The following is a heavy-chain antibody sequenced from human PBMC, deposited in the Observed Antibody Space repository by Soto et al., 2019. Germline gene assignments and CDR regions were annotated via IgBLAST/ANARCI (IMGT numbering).Heavy chain of an antibody. J-gene: IGHJ4*02. CDR2: VYHTGRT. V-gene: IGHV4-61*01. D-gene: IGHD3-3*01. Sequence: TLSLTCTVSGGSFKSGSYSWSWIRQPPGKGLEWIGYVYHTGRTSYNPSLKSRVPISMDTSKNQFSLNLDSVTAADTAVYFCARDFAYFDSWGQGTLVTVSS. CDR3: ARDFAYFDS. CDR1: GGSFKSGSYS.